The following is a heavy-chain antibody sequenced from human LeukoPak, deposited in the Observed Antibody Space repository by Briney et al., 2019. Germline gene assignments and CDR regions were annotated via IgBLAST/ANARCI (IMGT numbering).Heavy chain of an antibody. J-gene: IGHJ4*02. CDR2: IYPGDSDP. V-gene: IGHV5-51*01. Sequence: GESLKVSCKGSGYSFTSYWIGWVRQMPGKGLEWMGIIYPGDSDPRYSPSFQGQVTISADKSISTAYLQWSSLKASDTAMYYCARSGRYDYVWGELDFGYWGQGTLVTVSS. CDR3: ARSGRYDYVWGELDFGY. CDR1: GYSFTSYW. D-gene: IGHD3-16*01.